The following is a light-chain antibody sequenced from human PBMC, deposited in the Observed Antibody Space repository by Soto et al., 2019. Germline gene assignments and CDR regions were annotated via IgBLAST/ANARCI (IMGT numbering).Light chain of an antibody. Sequence: ENVLTQSPGTLSLSPGERATHSCRASQSVRSTYLAWYQQKPGQTPRLLIYDISNRATGIPDRFSGSGSGTDFTLTISRLEPEDFAVYYCQQYSSYPLTFGGGTKVDIK. CDR2: DIS. CDR3: QQYSSYPLT. J-gene: IGKJ4*01. CDR1: QSVRSTY. V-gene: IGKV3-20*01.